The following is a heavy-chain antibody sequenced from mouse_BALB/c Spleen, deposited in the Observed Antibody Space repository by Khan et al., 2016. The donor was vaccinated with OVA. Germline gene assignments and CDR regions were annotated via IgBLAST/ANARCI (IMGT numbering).Heavy chain of an antibody. D-gene: IGHD1-1*01. CDR2: LTSCGSYT. CDR1: GFAFSSYS. Sequence: EVQLVESGGGLVKPGGSLKLSCAASGFAFSSYSMSWVRQTPEKRLEWVATLTSCGSYTYYPDSVKGRFTISRDNAKNTLYLHMSSLKSEDTAMYYCTRDRNYYGSSFYFDYWGQGTTLTVSS. CDR3: TRDRNYYGSSFYFDY. J-gene: IGHJ2*01. V-gene: IGHV5-6-4*01.